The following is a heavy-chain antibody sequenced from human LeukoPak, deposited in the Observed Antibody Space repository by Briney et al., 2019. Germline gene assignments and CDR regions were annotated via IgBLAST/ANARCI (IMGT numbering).Heavy chain of an antibody. D-gene: IGHD3-22*01. V-gene: IGHV3-7*01. CDR1: GFTFSSYW. CDR2: IKQDGSQR. CDR3: PRHYNSSGYPLDS. Sequence: PGGSLRLSCAASGFTFSSYWMTWVRQAPGKGLEWVANIKQDGSQRFYVDSVKGRFTISRDNAKNSLYLQMSSLRAEDTAVYYCPRHYNSSGYPLDSGGQGPLVTVS. J-gene: IGHJ4*02.